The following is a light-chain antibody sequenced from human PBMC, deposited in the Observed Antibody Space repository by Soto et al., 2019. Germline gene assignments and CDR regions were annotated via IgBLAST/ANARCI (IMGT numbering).Light chain of an antibody. Sequence: IQMTHSPSTLSSNVLYRVTITCLASQSISSWLAWYQQKPGKAPKFLIHKVSTLVSGVPSRFSGSGSGTEFTLTISSLQPDDFATYFCQEYYTYPWTFGQGTKVDIK. CDR2: KVS. CDR3: QEYYTYPWT. J-gene: IGKJ1*01. CDR1: QSISSW. V-gene: IGKV1-5*03.